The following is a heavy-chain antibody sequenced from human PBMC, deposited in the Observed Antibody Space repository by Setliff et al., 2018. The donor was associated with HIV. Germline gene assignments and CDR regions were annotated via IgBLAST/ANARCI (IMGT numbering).Heavy chain of an antibody. CDR1: GGSISSSSYY. Sequence: PSETLSLTCTVSGGSISSSSYYWGWIRQPPGKGLEWIGSIYYSGSTYYNPSLKSRVTISVDTSKNQFSLKLSSVTAADTAVYYCARQEGTVWGQGTLVTVSS. CDR2: IYYSGST. J-gene: IGHJ4*02. V-gene: IGHV4-39*01. CDR3: ARQEGTV. D-gene: IGHD3-10*01.